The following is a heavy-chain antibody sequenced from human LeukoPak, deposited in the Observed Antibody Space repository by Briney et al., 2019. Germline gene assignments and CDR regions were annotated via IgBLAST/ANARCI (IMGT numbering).Heavy chain of an antibody. J-gene: IGHJ3*02. Sequence: GGSLRLSCAASGFRFSTYSMNWVRQAPGKGLEWVSYISSSSTNIYYADSVKGRFTISRDNAKNSLYLQMNSLRADDTAVYYCARDYWGAFDIWGQGTMVTVSS. V-gene: IGHV3-48*01. D-gene: IGHD3-16*01. CDR1: GFRFSTYS. CDR2: ISSSSTNI. CDR3: ARDYWGAFDI.